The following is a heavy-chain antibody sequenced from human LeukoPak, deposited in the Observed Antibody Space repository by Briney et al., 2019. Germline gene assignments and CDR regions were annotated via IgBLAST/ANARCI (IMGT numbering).Heavy chain of an antibody. V-gene: IGHV1-69*01. CDR3: ARDRWTWPIPVVVVAAMGAFDI. D-gene: IGHD2-15*01. J-gene: IGHJ3*02. CDR2: IIPIFGTA. CDR1: GGTFSSYA. Sequence: SSVKVSCEASGGTFSSYAISWVRQAPGQGLEWMGGIIPIFGTANYAQKFQGRVTITADESTSTAYMELSSLGSEDTAVYYCARDRWTWPIPVVVVAAMGAFDIWGQGTMVTVSS.